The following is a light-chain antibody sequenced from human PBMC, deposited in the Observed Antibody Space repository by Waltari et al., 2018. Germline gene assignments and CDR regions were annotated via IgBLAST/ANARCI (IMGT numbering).Light chain of an antibody. CDR1: QSVFYSSDNKNY. J-gene: IGKJ4*01. V-gene: IGKV4-1*01. Sequence: DIVMTQSPDSLAVSLGERATIDCKSSQSVFYSSDNKNYLAWYQQKPGQPPKLRIYWASTPDSGVPDRFSGSGSGTHFTLSISGLQAEDVAVYYCQQYYSTSLTFGGGTKVEIK. CDR3: QQYYSTSLT. CDR2: WAS.